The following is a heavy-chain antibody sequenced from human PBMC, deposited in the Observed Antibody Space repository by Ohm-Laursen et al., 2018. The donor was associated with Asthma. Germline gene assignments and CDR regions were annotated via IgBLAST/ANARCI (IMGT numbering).Heavy chain of an antibody. D-gene: IGHD3-22*01. J-gene: IGHJ4*02. Sequence: SDTLSLTCTVSGDSISSGNHYWSWIRQHPGKGLEWIGYIYYSGITYSNPSLRSRVSISVDTSKNQFSLNLTPVTAADTAVYYCARGTFYYESTGYYFFDHWGQGALVTVSS. CDR3: ARGTFYYESTGYYFFDH. V-gene: IGHV4-30-4*02. CDR2: IYYSGIT. CDR1: GDSISSGNHY.